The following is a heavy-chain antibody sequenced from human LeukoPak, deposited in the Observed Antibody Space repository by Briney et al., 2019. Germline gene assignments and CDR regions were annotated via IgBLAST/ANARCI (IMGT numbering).Heavy chain of an antibody. D-gene: IGHD3-16*02. V-gene: IGHV4-30-4*01. J-gene: IGHJ3*02. CDR1: GGSISSGDYY. CDR2: IYYSGST. Sequence: PSETLSLTCTVSGGSISSGDYYWSWIRQPPGKGLEWIGYIYYSGSTYYNPSLKSRVTISVDTSKNQFSLKLSSVTAAGTAVYYCARALKRTRIVWGSYRSDAFDIWGQGTMVTVSS. CDR3: ARALKRTRIVWGSYRSDAFDI.